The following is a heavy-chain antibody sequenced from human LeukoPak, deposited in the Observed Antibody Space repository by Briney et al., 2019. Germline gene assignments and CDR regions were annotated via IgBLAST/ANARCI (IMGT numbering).Heavy chain of an antibody. V-gene: IGHV3-21*01. CDR3: AKFVVWGSYRYSRYGMDV. CDR1: GFTFSSYS. Sequence: SGGSLRLSCAASGFTFSSYSMNWVRQAPGKGLEWVSSISSSSSYIYYADSVKGRFTISRDNAKNSLYLQMNSLRAEDTAVYYCAKFVVWGSYRYSRYGMDVWGQGTTVTVSS. CDR2: ISSSSSYI. J-gene: IGHJ6*02. D-gene: IGHD3-16*02.